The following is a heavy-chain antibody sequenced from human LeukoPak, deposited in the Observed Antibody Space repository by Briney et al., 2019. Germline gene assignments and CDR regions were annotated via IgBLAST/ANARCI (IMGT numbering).Heavy chain of an antibody. CDR2: INPNSGGT. J-gene: IGHJ5*02. CDR1: GYTFTGYY. CDR3: AREAGHIVVVTGGGKTWFDP. D-gene: IGHD2-21*02. Sequence: ASVKVSCKASGYTFTGYYMHCVRQAPGQGLEWMGWINPNSGGTNYAQKFQGRVTMTRDTSISTAYVELSRLRPDDTAVYYCAREAGHIVVVTGGGKTWFDPWGQGTLVTVSS. V-gene: IGHV1-2*02.